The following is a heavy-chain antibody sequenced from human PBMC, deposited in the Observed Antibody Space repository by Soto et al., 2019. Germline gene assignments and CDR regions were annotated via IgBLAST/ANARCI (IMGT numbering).Heavy chain of an antibody. Sequence: GGSLRLSCAASGFTFSSYAMHWVRQAPGKGLEYVSAISSNGGRTYYANSVKGRFTISRDNSKNTLYLQMGSLRAEDMAVYYCAATIAAGLQKCHYCMDVWGKGTTVTVSS. J-gene: IGHJ6*03. V-gene: IGHV3-64*01. CDR1: GFTFSSYA. CDR3: AATIAAGLQKCHYCMDV. D-gene: IGHD6-13*01. CDR2: ISSNGGRT.